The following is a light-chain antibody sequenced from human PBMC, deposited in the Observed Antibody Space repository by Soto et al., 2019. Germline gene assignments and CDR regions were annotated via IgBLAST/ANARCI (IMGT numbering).Light chain of an antibody. V-gene: IGLV6-57*02. CDR2: EDD. CDR1: SGSIASNY. CDR3: QSYDTSNVV. J-gene: IGLJ2*01. Sequence: NFMLTQPHSVSESPGKTVTISCTGSSGSIASNYVQWYQQRPGSAPTTVIYEDDQRPSGVPDRFSASVDSSSNSASLTISGLKTEDEADYFCQSYDTSNVVFGGGTKLTVL.